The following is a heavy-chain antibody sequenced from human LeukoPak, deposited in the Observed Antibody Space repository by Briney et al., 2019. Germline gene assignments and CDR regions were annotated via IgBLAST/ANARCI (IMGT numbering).Heavy chain of an antibody. CDR1: GGSISSSSYY. Sequence: SETLSLTCTVSGGSISSSSYYWGWIRQPPGKGLEWIGSIYYSGSTYYNPSLKSRVTISVDTSKNQFSLKLSSVTAADTAVYYCARVAPYYYYYMDVWGKGTTVTISS. V-gene: IGHV4-39*07. J-gene: IGHJ6*03. CDR2: IYYSGST. CDR3: ARVAPYYYYYMDV.